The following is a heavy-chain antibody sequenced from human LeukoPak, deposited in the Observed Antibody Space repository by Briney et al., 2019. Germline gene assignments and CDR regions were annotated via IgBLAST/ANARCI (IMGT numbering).Heavy chain of an antibody. CDR1: GDTFIPYT. D-gene: IGHD6-13*01. J-gene: IGHJ5*02. V-gene: IGHV1-69*04. CDR3: ARDVAAAHNWFDP. CDR2: IIPSLDIS. Sequence: GASVKVSCKASGDTFIPYTFSWVRQAPGQGLEWMGRIIPSLDISNYAQKFQGRVTLSADKATTTTYMELTSLRSEDTAIYYCARDVAAAHNWFDPWGQGTLVTVSS.